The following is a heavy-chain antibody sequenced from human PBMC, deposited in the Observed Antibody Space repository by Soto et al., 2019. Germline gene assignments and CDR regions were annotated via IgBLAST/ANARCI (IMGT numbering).Heavy chain of an antibody. J-gene: IGHJ6*03. CDR2: IYYSGST. CDR3: ARGMRYCSSTSCYVSYYYYYYYMDV. D-gene: IGHD2-2*01. CDR1: GGPISSNSYY. V-gene: IGHV4-39*01. Sequence: SETLSLPCPVSGGPISSNSYYWGWIRQPPGKGLEGVGRIYYSGSTSYNPSLKSRVTISVDTSKNQFSLKLSSVTAADTAVYYCARGMRYCSSTSCYVSYYYYYYYMDVWGKGNTVTV.